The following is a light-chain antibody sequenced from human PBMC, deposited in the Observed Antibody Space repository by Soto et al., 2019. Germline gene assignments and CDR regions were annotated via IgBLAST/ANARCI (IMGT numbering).Light chain of an antibody. CDR2: AAS. CDR1: QGISSY. V-gene: IGKV1-8*01. Sequence: AIRMTQSPSSLSSSTGDRVTITCRASQGISSYLAWYQQKPGKAPKPLIYAASTLHSGVPSRFSGSGSGTDFTLTISCLQSDDFATYYCQQYYSHPLFGQGTRLEIK. CDR3: QQYYSHPL. J-gene: IGKJ5*01.